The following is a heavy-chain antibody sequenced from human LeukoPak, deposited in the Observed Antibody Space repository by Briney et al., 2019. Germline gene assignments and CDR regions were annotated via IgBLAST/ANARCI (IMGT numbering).Heavy chain of an antibody. CDR2: IYPGDSDT. CDR1: GYTFTIYW. CDR3: ARRGSSGYYDY. D-gene: IGHD3-22*01. Sequence: GESLKISYKGSGYTFTIYWIGWVRQMPGKGLEWMGIIYPGDSDTRYSPSFQGQVTISADKSITTAYLQWSNLKASDTAMYYCARRGSSGYYDYWGQGTLVTVSS. J-gene: IGHJ4*02. V-gene: IGHV5-51*01.